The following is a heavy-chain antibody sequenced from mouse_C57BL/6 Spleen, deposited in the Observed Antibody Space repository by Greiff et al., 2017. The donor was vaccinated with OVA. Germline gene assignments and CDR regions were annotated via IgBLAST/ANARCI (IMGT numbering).Heavy chain of an antibody. J-gene: IGHJ4*01. CDR3: ARSDYGNLVDY. Sequence: VQLKQSGPELVKPGASVKIPCKASGYTFTDYNMDWVKQSHGKSLEWIGDINPNNGGTIYNQKFKGKATLTVDKSSSTAYMELRSLTSEDTAVYYCARSDYGNLVDYWGQGTSVTVSS. V-gene: IGHV1-18*01. CDR1: GYTFTDYN. CDR2: INPNNGGT. D-gene: IGHD2-1*01.